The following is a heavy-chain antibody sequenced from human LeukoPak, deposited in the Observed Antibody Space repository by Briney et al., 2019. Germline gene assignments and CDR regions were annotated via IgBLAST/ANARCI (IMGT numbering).Heavy chain of an antibody. CDR2: IWYDGSNK. Sequence: PGGSLRLSCAASGFTFSSYGMHWVRQAPGKGLEWVAVIWYDGSNKYYADSVKGRFTISRDNSKNTLDLQMNSLRAEDTAVYYCARDRSYDFWSGYSTPDYWGQGTLVTVSP. CDR1: GFTFSSYG. D-gene: IGHD3-3*01. CDR3: ARDRSYDFWSGYSTPDY. J-gene: IGHJ4*02. V-gene: IGHV3-33*01.